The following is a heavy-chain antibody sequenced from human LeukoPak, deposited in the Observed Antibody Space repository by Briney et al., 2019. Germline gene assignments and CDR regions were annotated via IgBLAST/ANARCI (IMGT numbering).Heavy chain of an antibody. CDR2: FDPEDGET. V-gene: IGHV1-24*01. D-gene: IGHD2-15*01. CDR3: ATNYGYCSGGSCYARWFDP. J-gene: IGHJ5*02. Sequence: ASVKVSCKVSGYTLTEVSMHWVRQAPGKGLERMGGFDPEDGETIYAQKFQGRVTMTEDTSTDTAYMELSSLRSEDTAVYYCATNYGYCSGGSCYARWFDPRGRGTLVTVSS. CDR1: GYTLTEVS.